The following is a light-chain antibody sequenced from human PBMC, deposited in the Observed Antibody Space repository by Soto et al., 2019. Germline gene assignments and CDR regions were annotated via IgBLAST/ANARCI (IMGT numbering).Light chain of an antibody. V-gene: IGKV3-20*01. Sequence: EIVLTQSPGTLSLSPGERATLSCRASQSVSGNYIAWYQQKPGQAPRLLIYGDSSRGTGIPDRFSGSGSGTDFTLTISRLEPEDLAVYYCQQYDSNPQTFGQGTTVE. CDR3: QQYDSNPQT. CDR2: GDS. CDR1: QSVSGNY. J-gene: IGKJ1*01.